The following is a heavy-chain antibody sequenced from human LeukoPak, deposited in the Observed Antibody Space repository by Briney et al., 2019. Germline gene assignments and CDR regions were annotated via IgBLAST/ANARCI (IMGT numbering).Heavy chain of an antibody. CDR1: GFTFSSYS. D-gene: IGHD3-10*01. V-gene: IGHV3-48*04. CDR2: ISSSSSTI. Sequence: GGSLRLSCAASGFTFSSYSMNWVRKAPGKGLEWVSYISSSSSTIYYADSVKGRFTISRDNAKNSLYLQMNSLRAEDTAVYYCARESGHIDYWGQGTLVTVSS. J-gene: IGHJ4*02. CDR3: ARESGHIDY.